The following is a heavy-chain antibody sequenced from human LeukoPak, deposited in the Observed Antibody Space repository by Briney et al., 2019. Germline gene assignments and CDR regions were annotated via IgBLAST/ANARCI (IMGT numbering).Heavy chain of an antibody. D-gene: IGHD2-15*01. CDR1: GGSINNYY. V-gene: IGHV4-4*07. Sequence: SETLSLTCTVSGGSINNYYWSWIRQPAGKGLEWIGRFYTRGSTNYNPSLKSRVTMSVDTSKNQFSLKLSSVTAADTAVYYCARGRYCSADICSGGDAFDIWGQGTMVSVSS. CDR2: FYTRGST. J-gene: IGHJ3*02. CDR3: ARGRYCSADICSGGDAFDI.